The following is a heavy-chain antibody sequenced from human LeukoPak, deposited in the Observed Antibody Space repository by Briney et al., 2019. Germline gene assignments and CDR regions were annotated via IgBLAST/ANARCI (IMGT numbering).Heavy chain of an antibody. V-gene: IGHV3-74*01. CDR3: AKMVGATPRDY. CDR1: GFTFSSYW. J-gene: IGHJ4*02. D-gene: IGHD1-26*01. Sequence: GGSLRLSCAASGFTFSSYWMHWVRQVPGKGLVWVSRINSDGSSTSYADSVKGRFTISRDNSKNTLYLQMNSLRAEDTAVYYCAKMVGATPRDYWGQGTLVTVSS. CDR2: INSDGSST.